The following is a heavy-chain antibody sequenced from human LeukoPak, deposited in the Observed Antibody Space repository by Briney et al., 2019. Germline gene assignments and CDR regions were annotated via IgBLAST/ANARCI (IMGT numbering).Heavy chain of an antibody. D-gene: IGHD1-1*01. CDR2: TNSGGST. V-gene: IGHV3-53*01. J-gene: IGHJ4*02. Sequence: PGGSLRLPCAASGFTVSSNYMSWVRQAPGKGLEWVSVTNSGGSTYYADSVKGRFTISRDNSKNTLYLQMNSLRAEDTAVYYCASGSRGGTTFDYWGQGTLVTVSS. CDR1: GFTVSSNY. CDR3: ASGSRGGTTFDY.